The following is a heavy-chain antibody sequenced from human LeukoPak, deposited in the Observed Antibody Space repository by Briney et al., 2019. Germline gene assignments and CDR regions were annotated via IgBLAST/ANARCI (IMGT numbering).Heavy chain of an antibody. Sequence: PGGSLRLSCAASGFTFSNYGMHWVRQAPGKGLEWVAVISYDGSNKYYADSVKGRFSISRDNSENTLYLQMNSLRAEDTAVYYCARDEDYDSSGLDAFDIWGQGTMVTVSS. CDR1: GFTFSNYG. D-gene: IGHD3-22*01. V-gene: IGHV3-30*03. J-gene: IGHJ3*02. CDR2: ISYDGSNK. CDR3: ARDEDYDSSGLDAFDI.